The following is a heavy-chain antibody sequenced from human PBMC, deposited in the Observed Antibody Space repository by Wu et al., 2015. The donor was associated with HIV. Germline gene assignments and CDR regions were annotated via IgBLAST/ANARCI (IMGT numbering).Heavy chain of an antibody. CDR1: GYTFTDHY. V-gene: IGHV1-2*02. Sequence: QLVQSGAEVTKPGASVSVSCQTSGYTFTDHYIHWVRQAPGQGLEWMGWIRPDSGATHYAEKFQDRVTMTRDASISTAYMQLNRLRSDDTAVYFCARDRTYGSASVRGPPYNLDYWGQGTLVTVSS. D-gene: IGHD3-10*01. CDR3: ARDRTYGSASVRGPPYNLDY. CDR2: IRPDSGAT. J-gene: IGHJ4*02.